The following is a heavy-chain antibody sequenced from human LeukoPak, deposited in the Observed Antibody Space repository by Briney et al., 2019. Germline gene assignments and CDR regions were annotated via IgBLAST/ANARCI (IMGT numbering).Heavy chain of an antibody. CDR1: GFTFSNYW. J-gene: IGHJ4*02. CDR2: IKEDGSRI. V-gene: IGHV3-7*01. Sequence: GGSLRLSCAGTGFTFSNYWMNWVRQAPGKGLEWVANIKEDGSRINYVDSVKGRFTISRDNATNSVYLQMDNLRAEDTAVYYCVGSSGWLFDYWGQGILVAVSS. D-gene: IGHD6-19*01. CDR3: VGSSGWLFDY.